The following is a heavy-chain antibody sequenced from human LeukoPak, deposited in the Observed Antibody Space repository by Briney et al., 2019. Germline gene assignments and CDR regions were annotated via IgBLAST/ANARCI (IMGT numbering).Heavy chain of an antibody. CDR2: INHSGST. CDR3: AREVYYGSGSYYQTANFDY. J-gene: IGHJ4*02. V-gene: IGHV4-34*01. CDR1: GGSFSGYY. D-gene: IGHD3-10*01. Sequence: SETLSLTCAVYGGSFSGYYWSWIRQPPGKGLEWIGEINHSGSTNYNPSLKSRVTISVDTSKNKFSLKLSSVPAADTAVYYCAREVYYGSGSYYQTANFDYWGQGTLVTVSS.